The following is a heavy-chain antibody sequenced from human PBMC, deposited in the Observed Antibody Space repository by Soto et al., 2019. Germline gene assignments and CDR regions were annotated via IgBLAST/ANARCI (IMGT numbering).Heavy chain of an antibody. D-gene: IGHD3-3*01. CDR2: INPNSGGT. CDR1: GYTFTGYY. V-gene: IGHV1-2*02. J-gene: IGHJ5*02. CDR3: ARGNITIFGVVHNWFDP. Sequence: ASVKVSCKASGYTFTGYYMHWVRQAPGQGLEWMGWINPNSGGTNYAQKFQGRVTMTRDTSISTAYMELSRLRSDDTAVYYCARGNITIFGVVHNWFDPWGQGTLVTVSS.